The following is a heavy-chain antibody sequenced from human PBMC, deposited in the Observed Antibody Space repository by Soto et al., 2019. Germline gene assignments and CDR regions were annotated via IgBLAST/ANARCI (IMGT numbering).Heavy chain of an antibody. D-gene: IGHD3-3*01. Sequence: EVQLVESGGGLVQPGGSLKLSCAASGFTFSGSAMHWVRQASGKGLDWVGRIRSKPNNYATAYGASVKGRFTISRDDSKNTAYLQMNSLNTEDTAVYYCSRQASDFWSGKPQYYMDVWGKGTTVTVSS. CDR2: IRSKPNNYAT. J-gene: IGHJ6*03. CDR3: SRQASDFWSGKPQYYMDV. CDR1: GFTFSGSA. V-gene: IGHV3-73*01.